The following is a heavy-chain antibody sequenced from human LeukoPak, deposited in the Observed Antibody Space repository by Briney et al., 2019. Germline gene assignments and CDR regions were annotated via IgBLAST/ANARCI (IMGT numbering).Heavy chain of an antibody. V-gene: IGHV4-59*01. CDR1: GGSISSYY. CDR3: ARGGQLELLPDYYYYYMDV. D-gene: IGHD1-7*01. J-gene: IGHJ6*03. CDR2: IYYSGST. Sequence: PSETLSLTCTVSGGSISSYYWSWIRQPPGKGLEWIGYIYYSGSTNYNPSLKSRVTISVDTSKNQFSLKLSSVTAADTAVYYCARGGQLELLPDYYYYYMDVWGKGTTVTVSS.